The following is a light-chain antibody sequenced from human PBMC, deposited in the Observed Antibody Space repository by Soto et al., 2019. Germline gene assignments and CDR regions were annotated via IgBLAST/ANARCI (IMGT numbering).Light chain of an antibody. Sequence: QAVVTQPASVSGSPGQSITISCTGTSSDVGGYNYVSWYQQHPGKAPKLMIYEVSNRPSGVSKRFSGSKSGNTASLTISGLQAEDEADYYCSSYTSSSVVFGGGTKLTVL. CDR1: SSDVGGYNY. CDR3: SSYTSSSVV. J-gene: IGLJ2*01. V-gene: IGLV2-14*01. CDR2: EVS.